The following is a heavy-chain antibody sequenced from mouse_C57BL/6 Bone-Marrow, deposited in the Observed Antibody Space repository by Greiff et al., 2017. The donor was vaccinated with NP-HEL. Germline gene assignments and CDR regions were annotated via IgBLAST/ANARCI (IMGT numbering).Heavy chain of an antibody. CDR1: GYTFTSYW. CDR3: AREGLLFALFDY. Sequence: QVQLQQPGAELVRPGTSVKLSCKASGYTFTSYWMHWVNQRPGQGLEWIGVIDPSDSYTNYNQKFKGKATLTVDTSSSTAYMQLSSLTSEDSAVYYCAREGLLFALFDYWGQGTTLTVSS. D-gene: IGHD1-1*02. J-gene: IGHJ2*01. V-gene: IGHV1-59*01. CDR2: IDPSDSYT.